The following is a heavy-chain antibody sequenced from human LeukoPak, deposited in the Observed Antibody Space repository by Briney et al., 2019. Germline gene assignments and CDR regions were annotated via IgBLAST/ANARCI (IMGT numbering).Heavy chain of an antibody. CDR3: ARDREIVVVPAAIGY. CDR2: IKQDGSEK. CDR1: GFTFSSYW. J-gene: IGHJ4*02. V-gene: IGHV3-7*03. Sequence: PGGSLRLSCAASGFTFSSYWMSWVRQAPGKGLEWVANIKQDGSEKYYVDSVKGRSTISRDNAKNSLYLQMNSLRAEDTAVYYCARDREIVVVPAAIGYWGQGTLVTVSS. D-gene: IGHD2-2*01.